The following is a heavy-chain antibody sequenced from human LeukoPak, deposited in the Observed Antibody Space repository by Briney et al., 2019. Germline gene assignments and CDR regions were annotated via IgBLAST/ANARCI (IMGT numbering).Heavy chain of an antibody. CDR3: AREPDVLTGYSLDY. J-gene: IGHJ4*02. Sequence: GASVKVSCKSSGYTFTTHAIHWVRQAPGQRLEYMGWINAGNGNTKYSQNLQGRVTITRDTSASTAYMELSSLRSEDTAVYYCAREPDVLTGYSLDYWGQGTLVTVSS. CDR2: INAGNGNT. D-gene: IGHD3-9*01. V-gene: IGHV1-3*01. CDR1: GYTFTTHA.